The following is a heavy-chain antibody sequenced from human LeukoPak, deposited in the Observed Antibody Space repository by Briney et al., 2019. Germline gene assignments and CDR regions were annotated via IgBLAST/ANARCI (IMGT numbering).Heavy chain of an antibody. D-gene: IGHD2-2*02. CDR2: INPNSGGT. J-gene: IGHJ6*02. V-gene: IGHV1-2*02. Sequence: GASVKVSCKASGYTFTGYYMHWVRQAPGQGLEWMGWINPNSGGTNYAQKFQGRVTMTRDTSISTAYMELSRLRSDDTAVYYCARDDIAVVPAAIRAYYYGMDVWGQGTTVTVSS. CDR1: GYTFTGYY. CDR3: ARDDIAVVPAAIRAYYYGMDV.